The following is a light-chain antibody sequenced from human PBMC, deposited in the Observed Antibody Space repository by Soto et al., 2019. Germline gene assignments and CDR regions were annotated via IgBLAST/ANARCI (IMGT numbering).Light chain of an antibody. V-gene: IGKV3-15*01. Sequence: EIVMTQSPATLSVSPGERATLSCRASQSVSSNLAWYQQRPGQAPRLLIYGASTRATGSPARFSGSGSGTEFILTISSLQSEDFAVYYCQQYNNWPQTFGQGTKVDIK. CDR2: GAS. CDR3: QQYNNWPQT. CDR1: QSVSSN. J-gene: IGKJ1*01.